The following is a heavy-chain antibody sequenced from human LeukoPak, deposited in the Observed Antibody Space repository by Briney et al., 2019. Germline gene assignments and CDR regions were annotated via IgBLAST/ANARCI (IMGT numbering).Heavy chain of an antibody. J-gene: IGHJ4*02. CDR3: AREDCSDTRCYGNGDY. D-gene: IGHD2-2*01. Sequence: PGGSLRLSCAASGFTFSSYAMSWVRQAPGKGLEWVSGISWNSGSIGYADSVKGRFTISRDNAKNSLYLQMNNLRAADTAVYYCAREDCSDTRCYGNGDYWGRGTLVTVSS. CDR2: ISWNSGSI. CDR1: GFTFSSYA. V-gene: IGHV3-23*01.